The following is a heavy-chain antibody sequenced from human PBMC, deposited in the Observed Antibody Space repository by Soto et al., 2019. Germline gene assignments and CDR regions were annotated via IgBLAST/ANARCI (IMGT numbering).Heavy chain of an antibody. J-gene: IGHJ4*02. V-gene: IGHV4-59*01. Sequence: QVQLQESGPGLVKPSETLSLTCTVSGGSISTYYWSWIRQPPGKGLEWIGYIYYSGITNYNPSLKSRVTMSVDTSKSQFSLKLRSVTAADTAMYYCARQRRDDKGGDYWGQGTLVTVSS. CDR2: IYYSGIT. D-gene: IGHD3-16*01. CDR1: GGSISTYY. CDR3: ARQRRDDKGGDY.